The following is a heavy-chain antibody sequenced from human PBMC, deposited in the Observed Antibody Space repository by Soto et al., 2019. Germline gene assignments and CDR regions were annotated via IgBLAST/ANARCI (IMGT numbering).Heavy chain of an antibody. J-gene: IGHJ4*02. D-gene: IGHD2-21*02. Sequence: EVQLLESGGGLVQPGGSLRLSCAASGFTFSSYAMSWVRQAPGKGLEWVSAISGSGGSTYYADSVKGRFTISRDNSKNTLYLQMNSLRAEDTAVYYCAKSRLAYCGGDCYPKDSWGQGTLVTVSS. CDR3: AKSRLAYCGGDCYPKDS. CDR1: GFTFSSYA. CDR2: ISGSGGST. V-gene: IGHV3-23*01.